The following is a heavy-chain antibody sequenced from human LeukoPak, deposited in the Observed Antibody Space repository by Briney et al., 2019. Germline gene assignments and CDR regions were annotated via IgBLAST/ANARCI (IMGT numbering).Heavy chain of an antibody. CDR2: IYTSGST. V-gene: IGHV4-4*07. J-gene: IGHJ6*03. CDR3: ARDQGSSNPSWYYYYMDV. CDR1: GGSISSYY. Sequence: SETLSLTCTVPGGSISSYYWSWIRQPAGKGLEWIGRIYTSGSTNYNPSLKSRVTMSVDTSKNQFSLKLSSVTPADTAVYYCARDQGSSNPSWYYYYMDVWGKGTPVTVSS. D-gene: IGHD4-11*01.